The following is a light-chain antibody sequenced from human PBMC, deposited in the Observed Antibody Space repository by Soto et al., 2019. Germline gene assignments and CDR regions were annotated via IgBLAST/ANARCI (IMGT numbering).Light chain of an antibody. CDR3: QQYRMSPNT. CDR2: GAS. J-gene: IGKJ5*01. V-gene: IGKV3-20*01. CDR1: QSVSSN. Sequence: EKVMTQSPATLSVSPGERATLSCRASQSVSSNLAWYQQKPGQAPRRLIYGASSRATGIPDRFSGRGFGTDFTLTISRLEPEDFAVYYCQQYRMSPNTFGQGTRLEIK.